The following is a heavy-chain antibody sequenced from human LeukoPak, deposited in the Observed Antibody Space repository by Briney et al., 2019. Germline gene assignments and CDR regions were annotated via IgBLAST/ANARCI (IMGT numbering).Heavy chain of an antibody. CDR1: GGTFSSYA. D-gene: IGHD6-19*01. CDR3: ARDPGEDIAVAGDL. J-gene: IGHJ4*02. CDR2: ISAYNGNT. Sequence: EASVKVSCKASGGTFSSYAISWVRQAPGQWLEWMGWISAYNGNTNYAQKLQGRVTMTTDTSTSTAYMELRSLRSDDTAVYYCARDPGEDIAVAGDLWGQGTLVTVSS. V-gene: IGHV1-18*01.